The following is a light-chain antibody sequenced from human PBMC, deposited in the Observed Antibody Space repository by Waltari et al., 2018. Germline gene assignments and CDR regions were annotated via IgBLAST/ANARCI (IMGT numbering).Light chain of an antibody. J-gene: IGKJ2*03. V-gene: IGKV1-NL1*01. CDR1: QGITND. Sequence: DIQMTQSPSSLSASVGDRVTITCRASQGITNDLAWYQKKPGETPKLLIYETSSLQSGIPSRLSGSGSGTDFTLTISSLQYEDFATYYCQHYYSTPYSFGQGTKVEIK. CDR3: QHYYSTPYS. CDR2: ETS.